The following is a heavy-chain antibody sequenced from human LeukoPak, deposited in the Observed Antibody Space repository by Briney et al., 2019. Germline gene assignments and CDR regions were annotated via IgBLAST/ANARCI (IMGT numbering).Heavy chain of an antibody. CDR2: ISSNGGST. J-gene: IGHJ4*02. D-gene: IGHD1-1*01. V-gene: IGHV3-64D*09. CDR1: GFTFSSYA. Sequence: PGGSLRLSCAASGFTFSSYAMHWVRQAPGKGLEYVSAISSNGGSTYYADSVKGRFTISRDNSKNTLYLQMSSLRAEDTAVYYCVKGLNWNDVGYWGQGTLVTVSS. CDR3: VKGLNWNDVGY.